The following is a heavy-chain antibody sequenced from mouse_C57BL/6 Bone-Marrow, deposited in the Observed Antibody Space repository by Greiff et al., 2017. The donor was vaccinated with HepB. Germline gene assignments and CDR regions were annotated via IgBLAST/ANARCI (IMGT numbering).Heavy chain of an antibody. V-gene: IGHV1-72*01. D-gene: IGHD1-1*01. CDR1: GYTFTSYW. Sequence: QVQLQQPGAELVKPGASVKLSCKASGYTFTSYWMHWVKQKPGRGLEWIGRIDPNSGGTKYNEKFKSKATLTVDKPSNTAYMQLSSLTSETAAVYFCARRYDGSIYWYFDVWGTGTTGTVSS. J-gene: IGHJ1*03. CDR3: ARRYDGSIYWYFDV. CDR2: IDPNSGGT.